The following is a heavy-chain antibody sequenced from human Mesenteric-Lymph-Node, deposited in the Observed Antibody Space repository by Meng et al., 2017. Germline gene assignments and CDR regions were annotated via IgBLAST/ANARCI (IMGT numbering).Heavy chain of an antibody. V-gene: IGHV1-46*01. J-gene: IGHJ3*02. Sequence: ASVKVSCKASGYTFTSYYMHWVRQAPGQGLEWMGIINPSGGSTSYAQKFQGGVTMTRDTSTSTVYMELSSLRSEDTAVYYCARDQQYSSSWNDAFDIWGQGTMVTVSS. CDR1: GYTFTSYY. CDR2: INPSGGST. CDR3: ARDQQYSSSWNDAFDI. D-gene: IGHD6-13*01.